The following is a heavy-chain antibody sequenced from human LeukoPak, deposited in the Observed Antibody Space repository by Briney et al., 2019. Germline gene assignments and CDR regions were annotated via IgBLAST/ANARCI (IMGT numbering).Heavy chain of an antibody. CDR3: ARAGTTVTYFDY. J-gene: IGHJ4*02. CDR1: GGSISSYY. Sequence: SETXSLTCTVSGGSISSYYWSWLRQPPGKGLEGIGYIYYSGSTNYNPSLKSPVPISVDTSKNQFSLKLSSVTAADTAVYYCARAGTTVTYFDYWGQGTLVTVSS. D-gene: IGHD4-17*01. CDR2: IYYSGST. V-gene: IGHV4-59*01.